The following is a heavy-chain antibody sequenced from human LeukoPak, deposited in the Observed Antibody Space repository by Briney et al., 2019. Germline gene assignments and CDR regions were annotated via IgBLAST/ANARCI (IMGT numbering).Heavy chain of an antibody. J-gene: IGHJ3*02. CDR1: GGSISSSSYY. V-gene: IGHV4-39*07. CDR2: IYYSGST. Sequence: PSETLSLTCTVSGGSISSSSYYWSWIRQPPGKGLEWIGSIYYSGSTYYNPSLKSRVTISVDTSKNQFSLKLSSVTAADTAVYYCASINVPGIVVVVAARNNIWGQGTMVTVSS. CDR3: ASINVPGIVVVVAARNNI. D-gene: IGHD2-15*01.